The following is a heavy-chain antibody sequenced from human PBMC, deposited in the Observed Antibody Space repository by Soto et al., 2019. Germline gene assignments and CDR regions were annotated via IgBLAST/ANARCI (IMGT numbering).Heavy chain of an antibody. V-gene: IGHV3-73*01. Sequence: HPGGSLRLSCAASGFTFSGSAMHWVRQASGKGLEWVGRIRSKANSYATAYAASVKGRFTISRDDSKNTAYLQMNSLKTEDTAVYYCTPLKIDTAMVTRYYYGMDVWGQGTTVTVSS. D-gene: IGHD5-18*01. CDR1: GFTFSGSA. CDR2: IRSKANSYAT. J-gene: IGHJ6*02. CDR3: TPLKIDTAMVTRYYYGMDV.